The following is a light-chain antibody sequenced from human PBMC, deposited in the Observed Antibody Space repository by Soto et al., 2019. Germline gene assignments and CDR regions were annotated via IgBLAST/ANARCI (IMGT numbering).Light chain of an antibody. J-gene: IGLJ1*01. CDR1: SSDFGNYNL. CDR3: CSFTSSNTHV. CDR2: EVN. V-gene: IGLV2-23*02. Sequence: QSVLTQPGSVCGSPGQSITIFCTGTSSDFGNYNLVSWYQQHPGKVPKLILFEVNKRPSGVSGRFSGSKSGNTASLTISGLQAEDEADYYCCSFTSSNTHVFGTGTKVTVL.